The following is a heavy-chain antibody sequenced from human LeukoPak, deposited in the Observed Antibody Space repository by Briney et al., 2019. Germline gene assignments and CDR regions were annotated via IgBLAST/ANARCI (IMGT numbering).Heavy chain of an antibody. CDR1: GFTFRSFY. CDR3: GRDGVSAALDY. D-gene: IGHD2-2*01. Sequence: GGSLRLSCAASGFTFRSFYMSWVRQAPGKGLEWLANIKHDGSEKYYVGSVKGRFTISRDNAKNSLYLQMDSLRDEDTAVYYCGRDGVSAALDYWGQGTLVTVSS. V-gene: IGHV3-7*01. CDR2: IKHDGSEK. J-gene: IGHJ4*02.